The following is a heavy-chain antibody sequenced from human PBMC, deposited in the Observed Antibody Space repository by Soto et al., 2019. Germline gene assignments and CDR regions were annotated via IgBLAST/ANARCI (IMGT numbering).Heavy chain of an antibody. CDR2: IYPGDSDT. D-gene: IGHD5-18*01. J-gene: IGHJ6*02. V-gene: IGHV5-51*01. CDR1: GSSFTSYW. CDR3: ARHSGRTAMVKGAYYYYGMDV. Sequence: GESLKISCKGSGSSFTSYWIGWVRQIPGKGLEWMGIIYPGDSDTRYSPSFQGQVPISADKSISTAYLQWSRLKASDTARYYCARHSGRTAMVKGAYYYYGMDVWGQGTTVTVSS.